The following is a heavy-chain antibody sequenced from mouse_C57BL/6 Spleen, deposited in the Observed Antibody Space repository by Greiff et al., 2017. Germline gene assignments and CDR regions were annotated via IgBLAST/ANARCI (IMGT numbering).Heavy chain of an antibody. J-gene: IGHJ3*01. CDR2: IYPGDGDT. CDR1: GYAFSSSW. V-gene: IGHV1-82*01. Sequence: VQLQQSGPELVKPGASVKISCKASGYAFSSSWMNWVTQRPGKGLEWIGRIYPGDGDTNYNGKFKGKATLTADKSSSTAYMQLSSLTSEDSAVYFCARWDYFGSTAWFAYWGQGTLVTVSA. D-gene: IGHD1-1*01. CDR3: ARWDYFGSTAWFAY.